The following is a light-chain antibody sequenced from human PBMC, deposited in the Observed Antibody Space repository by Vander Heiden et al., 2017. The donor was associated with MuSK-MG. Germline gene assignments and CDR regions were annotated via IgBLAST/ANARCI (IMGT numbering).Light chain of an antibody. J-gene: IGKJ1*01. Sequence: DIQMTQSPSSLSASVGDRVTITCRASQRISSYLNWYQQKPGRAPKLLIYAASSLESGVPSRFSGSGSGTDFTLTITSLQPEDFATYYCRQSYSLPQTFGQGTKVEIK. CDR3: RQSYSLPQT. CDR1: QRISSY. CDR2: AAS. V-gene: IGKV1-39*01.